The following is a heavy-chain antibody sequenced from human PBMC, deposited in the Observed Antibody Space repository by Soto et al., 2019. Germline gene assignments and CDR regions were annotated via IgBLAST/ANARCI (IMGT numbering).Heavy chain of an antibody. Sequence: SETLSLTCTVSGGSISSYYWSWIRQPPGKGLEWIGYIYYSGSTNYNPSLKSRVTISVDTSKNQFSLKLSSVTAADTAVYYCARDIYYDFWSGHYGMDVWGQGTTGTVSS. D-gene: IGHD3-3*01. CDR3: ARDIYYDFWSGHYGMDV. V-gene: IGHV4-59*01. CDR2: IYYSGST. CDR1: GGSISSYY. J-gene: IGHJ6*02.